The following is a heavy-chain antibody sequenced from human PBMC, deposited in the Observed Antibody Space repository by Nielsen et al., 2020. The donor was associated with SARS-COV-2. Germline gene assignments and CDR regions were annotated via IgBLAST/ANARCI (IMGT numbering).Heavy chain of an antibody. CDR1: GGSISSYY. D-gene: IGHD3-9*01. V-gene: IGHV4-59*08. CDR3: ARGYYDILYAFDI. J-gene: IGHJ3*02. Sequence: SETLSLTCTVSGGSISSYYWSWIRQPPGKGLEWIGYIYYSGSTNYNPSLKSRVTISVDTSKNQFSLKLSSVTAADTAVYYCARGYYDILYAFDIWGQGTMVTVSS. CDR2: IYYSGST.